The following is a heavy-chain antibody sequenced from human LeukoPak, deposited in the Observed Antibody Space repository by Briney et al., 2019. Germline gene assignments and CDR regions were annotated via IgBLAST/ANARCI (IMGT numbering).Heavy chain of an antibody. J-gene: IGHJ4*02. V-gene: IGHV3-7*01. D-gene: IGHD3-22*01. Sequence: PGGSLRLSCAASGFTFSSYWMSWVRQAPGKGLEWVANIKQDGSEKYYVDSVKGRFTISRDNGKNSLYLQMNSLRAEDTAVYYCARSRITMIVVVMTKYYFDYWGQGTLVTVSS. CDR1: GFTFSSYW. CDR3: ARSRITMIVVVMTKYYFDY. CDR2: IKQDGSEK.